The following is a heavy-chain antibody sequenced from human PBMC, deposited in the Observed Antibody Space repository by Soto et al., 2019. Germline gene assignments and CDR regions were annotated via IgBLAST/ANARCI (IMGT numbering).Heavy chain of an antibody. D-gene: IGHD3-3*01. Sequence: GGSLRLSCAASGFTFSSYAMSWVRQAPGKGLEWVSAISGSGGSTYYADSVKGRFTISRDNSKNTLYLQMNSLRAEDTAVYYCAKDSLIFGVVIEYFQHWGQGTLVTVSS. V-gene: IGHV3-23*01. J-gene: IGHJ1*01. CDR2: ISGSGGST. CDR1: GFTFSSYA. CDR3: AKDSLIFGVVIEYFQH.